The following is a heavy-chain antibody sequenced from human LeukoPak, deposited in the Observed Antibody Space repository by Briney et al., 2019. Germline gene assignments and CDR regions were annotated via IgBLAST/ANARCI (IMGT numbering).Heavy chain of an antibody. V-gene: IGHV3-23*01. D-gene: IGHD7-27*01. CDR1: GFSFTNNA. CDR2: SGSDGGT. J-gene: IGHJ4*02. Sequence: GGSLRLSCAASGFSFTNNAMSWVRQAPGKGLEWVSASGSDGGTYYADSAKGRFTISRDNSKNTLYLQMNSLRAEDTAVYYCAKDLLNWEFDYWGQGTLVTVSS. CDR3: AKDLLNWEFDY.